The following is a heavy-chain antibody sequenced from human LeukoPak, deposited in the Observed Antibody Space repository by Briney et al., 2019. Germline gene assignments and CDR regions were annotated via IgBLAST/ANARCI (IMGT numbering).Heavy chain of an antibody. CDR1: GGSISSSSYY. CDR3: ARIPLAADNYFDY. J-gene: IGHJ4*02. D-gene: IGHD6-13*01. Sequence: SETLSLTCTVSGGSISSSSYYWGWIRQTPGKGLEWIGSIYYSGSTYYNPSLKSRVTISVDTSKNQFSLKLTSVTAADTAVYYCARIPLAADNYFDYWGQGTLVTVSS. V-gene: IGHV4-39*01. CDR2: IYYSGST.